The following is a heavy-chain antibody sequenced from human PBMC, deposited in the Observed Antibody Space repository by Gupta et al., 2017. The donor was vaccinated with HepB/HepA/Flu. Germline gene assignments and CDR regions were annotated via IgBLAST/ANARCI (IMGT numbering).Heavy chain of an antibody. CDR2: ISHSGTS. CDR1: GASINSSDW. D-gene: IGHD1-26*01. V-gene: IGHV4-4*02. J-gene: IGHJ4*02. Sequence: QVQLQESGPGLLKSSETLSLTCAVSGASINSSDWWNWVRRPPGKGLEGIGEISHSGTSIYNPTLKSRVTISVDKSKNHFSLKLSSVTAADTAVYYCVRDSMYSGSYWVFDYWSQGTLVTVSS. CDR3: VRDSMYSGSYWVFDY.